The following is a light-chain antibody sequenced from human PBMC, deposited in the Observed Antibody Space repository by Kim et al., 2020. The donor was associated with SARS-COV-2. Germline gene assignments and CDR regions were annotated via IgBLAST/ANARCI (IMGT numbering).Light chain of an antibody. V-gene: IGKV3-20*01. CDR3: QYYDNSLT. J-gene: IGKJ4*01. CDR1: QTVSNRY. Sequence: EIVFTQSPSTLTVSPGDRVTLSCRTSQTVSNRYLGWFQQKPGQAPRLLIYAVFSRATGIPDRFSGSGSGTDFTLTISRLEPEDFAVYYCQYYDNSLTFGGGTKVDIK. CDR2: AVF.